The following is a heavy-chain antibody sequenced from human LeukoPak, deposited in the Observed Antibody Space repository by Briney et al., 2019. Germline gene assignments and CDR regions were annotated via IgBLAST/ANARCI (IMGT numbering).Heavy chain of an antibody. V-gene: IGHV1-69*05. Sequence: SVKVSCKASGGTFSSYAISWVRQAPGQGLEWMGRIIPIFGTANYAQKFQGRVTITTDESTSTAYMELSSLRSEDAAVYYCARGRPALVVITYFDYWGQGTLVTVSS. CDR3: ARGRPALVVITYFDY. CDR2: IIPIFGTA. D-gene: IGHD3-22*01. CDR1: GGTFSSYA. J-gene: IGHJ4*02.